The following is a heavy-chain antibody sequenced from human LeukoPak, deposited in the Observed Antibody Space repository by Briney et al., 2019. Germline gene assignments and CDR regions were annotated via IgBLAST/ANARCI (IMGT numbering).Heavy chain of an antibody. CDR3: GDG. CDR2: INPSGGST. CDR1: GYTFTSYY. V-gene: IGHV1-46*01. J-gene: IGHJ4*02. Sequence: ASVKVSCKASGYTFTSYYMHWVRQAPGQGLEWMGIINPSGGSTSYAQKLQGRVTMTRDTSTSTVYMELSSQRSEDIVSGYQGDGWGQGTLVTVSS. D-gene: IGHD3-3*01.